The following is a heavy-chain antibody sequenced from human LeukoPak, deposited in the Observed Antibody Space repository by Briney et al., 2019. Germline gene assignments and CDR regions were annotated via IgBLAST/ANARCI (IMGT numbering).Heavy chain of an antibody. CDR1: GFTFSSYG. Sequence: GGSLRLSCAASGFTFSSYGMHWVRQAPGKGLEWVAVIWYDGSNKYYADSVKGRFTISRDNSKNTLYLQMNSLRAEDTAVYYCARGLGYYSSTSCPIHAGNWFDPWGQGTLVTVSS. CDR2: IWYDGSNK. CDR3: ARGLGYYSSTSCPIHAGNWFDP. D-gene: IGHD2-2*01. J-gene: IGHJ5*02. V-gene: IGHV3-33*01.